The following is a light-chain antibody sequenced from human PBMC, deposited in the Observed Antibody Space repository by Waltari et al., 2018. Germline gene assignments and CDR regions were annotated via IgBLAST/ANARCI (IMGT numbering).Light chain of an antibody. CDR3: HQYNDWWT. J-gene: IGKJ1*01. V-gene: IGKV3-15*01. CDR1: QSISSS. CDR2: GAS. Sequence: EIVMTQSPATLSVSPGERATLSCRASQSISSSLAWYQQKPGQAPRLIIYGASTRVPGIPARFSGSGSGTEFTLTISSLQSEDFAVYYCHQYNDWWTFGQGTKVEIK.